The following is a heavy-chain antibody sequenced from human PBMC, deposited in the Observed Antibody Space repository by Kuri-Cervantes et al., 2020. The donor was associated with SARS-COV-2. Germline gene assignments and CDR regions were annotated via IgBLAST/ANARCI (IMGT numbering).Heavy chain of an antibody. D-gene: IGHD6-19*01. CDR3: ARDPEYSSGWYERGYYFDY. Sequence: GGSLRLSCAASGFTFSNYWMSWVRQAPGKGLEWVAVISYDGSNKYYADSVKGRFTISRDNSKNTLYLQMNSLRAEDTAVYYCARDPEYSSGWYERGYYFDYWGQGTLVTVSS. V-gene: IGHV3-30-3*01. CDR1: GFTFSNYW. CDR2: ISYDGSNK. J-gene: IGHJ4*02.